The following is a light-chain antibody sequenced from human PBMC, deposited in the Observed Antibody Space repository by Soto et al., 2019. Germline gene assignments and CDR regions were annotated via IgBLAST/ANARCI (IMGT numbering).Light chain of an antibody. V-gene: IGKV3-20*01. CDR1: QSVSSY. J-gene: IGKJ1*01. Sequence: EIVLTQSPGTLSLSPGERATLSCRASQSVSSYLAWYQQKPGQAPRLFIYGASSRATGIPDRFSGSGSGTDFTLTISRLEPEDFAVYYCQQYGSSPRTFGQGTKVDIK. CDR3: QQYGSSPRT. CDR2: GAS.